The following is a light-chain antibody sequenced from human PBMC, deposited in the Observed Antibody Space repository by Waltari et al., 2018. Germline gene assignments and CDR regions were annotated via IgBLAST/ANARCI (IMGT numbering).Light chain of an antibody. Sequence: SYELTQPSSVSVSPGQTARITCSGDVLGRKYARWFQQKPGQAPVLVIYKDSERPLGIPVRVSGSSSGTTVTLTINGAQVEDEADYYCYAATDNNRVFGGGTKLIVL. CDR1: VLGRKY. V-gene: IGLV3-27*01. CDR3: YAATDNNRV. J-gene: IGLJ3*02. CDR2: KDS.